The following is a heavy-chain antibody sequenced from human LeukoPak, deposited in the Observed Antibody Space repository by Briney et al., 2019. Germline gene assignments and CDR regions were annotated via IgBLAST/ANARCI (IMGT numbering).Heavy chain of an antibody. CDR3: ARSRPWRSGSYYNDRASFAY. D-gene: IGHD3-10*01. J-gene: IGHJ4*02. V-gene: IGHV3-53*01. CDR1: GFTVSSNY. Sequence: GGSLRLSCAASGFTVSSNYMSWVRQAPGKGLEWVSVIYSGGSTYYADSVKGRFTISRDNSKNTVYPQMHSLRDEATAVYSCARSRPWRSGSYYNDRASFAYWGQGTLVTVPP. CDR2: IYSGGST.